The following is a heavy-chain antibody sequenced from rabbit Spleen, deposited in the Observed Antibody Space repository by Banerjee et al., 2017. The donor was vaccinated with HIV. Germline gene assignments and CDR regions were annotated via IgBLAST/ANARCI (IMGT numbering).Heavy chain of an antibody. CDR3: ARDLAGAIGWNFYL. CDR2: IDPVFGIT. J-gene: IGHJ4*01. Sequence: QLKESGGGLVQPGGSLKLSCKASGFDFSRYYMSWVRQAPGKGLEWIGYIDPVFGITYYASWVNGRFSISRENTQNTVSLQMTSLTDADTATYLCARDLAGAIGWNFYLWGPGTLVTVS. V-gene: IGHV1S7*01. D-gene: IGHD4-1*01. CDR1: GFDFSRYY.